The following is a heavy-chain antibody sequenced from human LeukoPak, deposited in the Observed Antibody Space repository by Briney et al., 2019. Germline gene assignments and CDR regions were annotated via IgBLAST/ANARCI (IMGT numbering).Heavy chain of an antibody. CDR2: IYYSGST. J-gene: IGHJ5*02. CDR3: ARARDGHINNWFDP. V-gene: IGHV4-59*01. Sequence: SETLSLTCAVSGGSINSYYWSWIRQPPGKGLEWIGYIYYSGSTNYNPSLKSRVTISVDTSKNQFSLKMSSVTAADTAVYYCARARDGHINNWFDPWGQGTLVTVSS. CDR1: GGSINSYY. D-gene: IGHD5-24*01.